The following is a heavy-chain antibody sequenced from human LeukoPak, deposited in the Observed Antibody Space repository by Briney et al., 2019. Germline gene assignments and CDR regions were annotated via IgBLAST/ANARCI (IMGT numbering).Heavy chain of an antibody. V-gene: IGHV3-21*01. D-gene: IGHD2-2*01. J-gene: IGHJ6*02. CDR1: GFTFSSYS. Sequence: GGSLRLSCAASGFTFSSYSMNWVRQAPGKGLEWVSSISSSSSYIYYADSVKGRFTISRDNAKNSLYLQMNSLRAEDTAVYYCARQPRVVVPAANYYYYYGMDVWGQGTTVTVSS. CDR3: ARQPRVVVPAANYYYYYGMDV. CDR2: ISSSSSYI.